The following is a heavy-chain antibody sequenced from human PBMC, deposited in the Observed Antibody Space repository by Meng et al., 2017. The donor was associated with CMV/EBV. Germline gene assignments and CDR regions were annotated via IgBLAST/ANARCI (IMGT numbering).Heavy chain of an antibody. CDR1: GGSISSYY. CDR2: ISYTGTT. V-gene: IGHV4-59*01. J-gene: IGHJ1*01. CDR3: AKWESGYKAFQY. Sequence: ETLSLTCPVSGGSISSYYCNWVRQPPGKGLEWIGYISYTGTTKYNPSLESRVTMLVDTSKNQFSLKLSPVTAADTAVYYCAKWESGYKAFQYWGQGTMVTVSS. D-gene: IGHD1-14*01.